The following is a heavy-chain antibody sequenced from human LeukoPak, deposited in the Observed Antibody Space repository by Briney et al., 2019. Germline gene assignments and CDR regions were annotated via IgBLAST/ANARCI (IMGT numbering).Heavy chain of an antibody. CDR2: INHSGST. J-gene: IGHJ4*02. CDR3: ARGRRGDFWSGYWHFDY. Sequence: PSETLSLTCAVYGGSFSGYYWSWIRQPPGKGLEWIGEINHSGSTNHNPSLKSRVTISVDTSKNQFSLKLSSVTASDTAVYYCARGRRGDFWSGYWHFDYWGQGTLVTVSS. V-gene: IGHV4-34*01. CDR1: GGSFSGYY. D-gene: IGHD3-3*01.